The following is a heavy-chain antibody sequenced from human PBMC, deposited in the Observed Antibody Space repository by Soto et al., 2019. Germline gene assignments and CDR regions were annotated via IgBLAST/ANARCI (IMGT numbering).Heavy chain of an antibody. V-gene: IGHV3-23*01. CDR2: ISGGGDTT. J-gene: IGHJ4*02. CDR3: AEGRGGSGSLTPRVDF. Sequence: EVQLLESGGGLVQPGGSLRLSCAASGFTFNNYAMTWVRQAPGKGLEWVSAISGGGDTTSYADSVKGRFTVSSDGSKNTLFLEMSSLRVEATALYYCAEGRGGSGSLTPRVDFWGQGTLVTFSS. D-gene: IGHD3-10*01. CDR1: GFTFNNYA.